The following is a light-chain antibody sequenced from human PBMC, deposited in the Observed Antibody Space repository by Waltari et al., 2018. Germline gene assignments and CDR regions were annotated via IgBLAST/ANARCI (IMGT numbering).Light chain of an antibody. CDR3: CSYSGGSTFYV. V-gene: IGLV2-23*01. J-gene: IGLJ1*01. Sequence: QSALTQPASVSGSPGQSHTISCPGTSSDGGTYNLVSWYQQHPGKAPKPMIYQASKRPSGVSNRFSGSKSGNTASLTISGLQAEDEADYYCCSYSGGSTFYVFGTETKVTVL. CDR2: QAS. CDR1: SSDGGTYNL.